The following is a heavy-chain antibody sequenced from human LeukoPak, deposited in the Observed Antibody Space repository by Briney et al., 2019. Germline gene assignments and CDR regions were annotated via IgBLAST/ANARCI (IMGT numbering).Heavy chain of an antibody. V-gene: IGHV3-48*03. CDR1: GFAFSTYE. Sequence: GGSLRLSCAASGFAFSTYEMNWVRQAPGKGLEWVSYISSSGSTIYYADSVEGRFTISRDNAKNSLFLQMNNLRAEDSAVYYCARGEAWFGHYYYDSSGYYYAPHWGQGTLVTVSS. J-gene: IGHJ4*02. CDR3: ARGEAWFGHYYYDSSGYYYAPH. D-gene: IGHD3-22*01. CDR2: ISSSGSTI.